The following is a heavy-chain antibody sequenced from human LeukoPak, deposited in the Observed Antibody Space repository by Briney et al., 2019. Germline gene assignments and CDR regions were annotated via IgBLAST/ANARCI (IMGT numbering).Heavy chain of an antibody. D-gene: IGHD3-3*01. V-gene: IGHV3-30*18. CDR2: ISYDGSNK. J-gene: IGHJ6*02. CDR3: AKDKTWSGYSTYYYYGMDV. Sequence: GRSLRLSCAASGFTFSSYGMHWVRQAPGKGLEWVAGISYDGSNKYYADSVKGRFTISRDNSKNTLYLQMNSLRAEDTAVYYCAKDKTWSGYSTYYYYGMDVWGQGTTVTVSS. CDR1: GFTFSSYG.